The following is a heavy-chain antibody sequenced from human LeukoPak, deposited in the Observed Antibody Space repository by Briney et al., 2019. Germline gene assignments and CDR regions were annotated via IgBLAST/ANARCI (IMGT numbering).Heavy chain of an antibody. CDR3: ARDHLYYDISGPRFDY. Sequence: GGSLRLSCVASGFTFIYYYMAWVRHAPGKGLEWISDIKADGSDKYYVDSVKGRFTILRDDANNSLYLQMNSLRAEDTAVYYCARDHLYYDISGPRFDYWGQGPRVTVSS. J-gene: IGHJ4*02. D-gene: IGHD3-9*01. CDR1: GFTFIYYY. CDR2: IKADGSDK. V-gene: IGHV3-7*01.